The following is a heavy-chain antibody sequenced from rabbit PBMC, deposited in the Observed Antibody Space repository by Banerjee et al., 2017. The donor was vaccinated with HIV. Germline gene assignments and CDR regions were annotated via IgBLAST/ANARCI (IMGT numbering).Heavy chain of an antibody. CDR3: ARRSASNDYHDL. CDR1: GFSFSTSYH. D-gene: IGHD8-1*01. V-gene: IGHV1S45*01. CDR2: IFTGSGNT. J-gene: IGHJ3*01. Sequence: QEQLVESGGGLVQPEGSLTLTCIASGFSFSTSYHMCWLRQAPGKGLEWIGCIFTGSGNTYYASWAKGRFTISKTSSTVDLKMTSLTGADTATYFCARRSASNDYHDLWGQGTLVT.